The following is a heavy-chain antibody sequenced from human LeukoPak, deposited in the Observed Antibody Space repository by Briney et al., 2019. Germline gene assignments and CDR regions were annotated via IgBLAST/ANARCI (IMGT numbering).Heavy chain of an antibody. Sequence: SETLSLTCTVSGGSISSYYWTRMPPSAGKGREGIGSINTRGGTNYNPSIRSRVTMSVKTYKNEFSLSITAVTDANTAVYSCAREGGAPRWLDRWGQGTLVTVSS. V-gene: IGHV4-4*07. D-gene: IGHD6-25*01. CDR2: INTRGGT. CDR1: GGSISSYY. CDR3: AREGGAPRWLDR. J-gene: IGHJ5*02.